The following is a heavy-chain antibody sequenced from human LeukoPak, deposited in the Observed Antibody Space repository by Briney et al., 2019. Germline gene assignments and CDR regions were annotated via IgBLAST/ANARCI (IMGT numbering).Heavy chain of an antibody. CDR1: GFTFSSYW. J-gene: IGHJ3*02. V-gene: IGHV3-7*01. CDR3: ARVHYDSSGYSGAFDI. CDR2: IKQDGSEK. D-gene: IGHD3-22*01. Sequence: GGSLRLSCAASGFTFSSYWMSWVRQAPGKGLEWVANIKQDGSEKYYVDSVKGRFNISRDNAKNSLYLQMNSLRAEDTAVYYCARVHYDSSGYSGAFDIWGQGTMVTVSS.